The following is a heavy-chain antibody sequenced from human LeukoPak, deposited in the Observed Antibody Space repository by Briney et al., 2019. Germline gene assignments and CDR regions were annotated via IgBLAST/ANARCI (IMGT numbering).Heavy chain of an antibody. CDR3: ARAGRLDY. V-gene: IGHV3-66*01. CDR1: VFTVSSNY. Sequence: PGGSLRLSCAASVFTVSSNYMSWVREAPGKGLEWVSVIYSGGSTYYADSVKGRFTISRDNSKNTLYLQMNSLRAEDTAVYYCARAGRLDYWGQGTLVTVSS. CDR2: IYSGGST. J-gene: IGHJ4*02.